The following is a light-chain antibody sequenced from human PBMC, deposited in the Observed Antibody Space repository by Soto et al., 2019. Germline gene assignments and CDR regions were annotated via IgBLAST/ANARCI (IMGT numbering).Light chain of an antibody. CDR3: QHYNSYSEA. Sequence: DIQMTHSPSSLSGSVGDRVTITCRASQTISSWLAWYQQKPGKAPKLLIYKASTLKSGVPSRFSGSGSGTEFTLTISSLQPDDFATYYCQHYNSYSEAFGQGTKVEI. CDR1: QTISSW. CDR2: KAS. V-gene: IGKV1-5*03. J-gene: IGKJ1*01.